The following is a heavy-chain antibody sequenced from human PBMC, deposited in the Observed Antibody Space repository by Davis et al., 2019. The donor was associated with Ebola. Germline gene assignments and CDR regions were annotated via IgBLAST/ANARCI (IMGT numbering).Heavy chain of an antibody. J-gene: IGHJ6*02. Sequence: GESLKISCAASGFTVSSNYMSWVRQAPGKGLEWVSLIYSGGSTYYADSVKGRFTISRDNSKNTLYLQMNSLRAEDTAVYYCARDRTTYFGMDVWGQGTTVTVSS. CDR2: IYSGGST. D-gene: IGHD4-17*01. CDR3: ARDRTTYFGMDV. CDR1: GFTVSSNY. V-gene: IGHV3-66*01.